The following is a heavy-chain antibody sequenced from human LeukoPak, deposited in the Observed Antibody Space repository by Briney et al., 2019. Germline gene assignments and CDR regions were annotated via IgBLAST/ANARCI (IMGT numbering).Heavy chain of an antibody. Sequence: GGSLRLSCAASGFTFRNHAIHWVRQAPGKGLEWVAVTSDDGSSKYYADSVKGRFIISRDNSKNTLYLQMNSLRAEETAVYFCARGHSGSYWLIDYWGQGTLVIVSS. V-gene: IGHV3-30-3*01. J-gene: IGHJ4*02. CDR1: GFTFRNHA. CDR2: TSDDGSSK. CDR3: ARGHSGSYWLIDY. D-gene: IGHD1-26*01.